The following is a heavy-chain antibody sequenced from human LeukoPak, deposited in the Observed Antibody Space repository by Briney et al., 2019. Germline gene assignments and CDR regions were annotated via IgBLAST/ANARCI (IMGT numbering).Heavy chain of an antibody. CDR3: ARGDDFWSAQRD. CDR2: INYSGST. J-gene: IGHJ4*02. D-gene: IGHD3-3*01. Sequence: PSETLSLTCTVSGGSISSYYWSWIRQPPGKGLEWIGYINYSGSTTYNPSLKSRVTISVDTSKNQFSLKLSSVTAADTAVYYCARGDDFWSAQRDRGQGTLVIVSS. CDR1: GGSISSYY. V-gene: IGHV4-59*01.